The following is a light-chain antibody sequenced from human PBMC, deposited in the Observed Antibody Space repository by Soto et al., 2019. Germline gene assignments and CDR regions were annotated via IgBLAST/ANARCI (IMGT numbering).Light chain of an antibody. CDR1: TSNIGTNS. J-gene: IGLJ3*02. CDR3: ASWDDSLNGPV. V-gene: IGLV1-44*01. Sequence: QSAVTQPPSASGTPGQRVTISCSGNTSNIGTNSVNWYQHLPGTAPKLLIHTNDQRPSGVPDRLSASKSGTSASLAISGLQSEDEADYYCASWDDSLNGPVFGGGTKLTVL. CDR2: TND.